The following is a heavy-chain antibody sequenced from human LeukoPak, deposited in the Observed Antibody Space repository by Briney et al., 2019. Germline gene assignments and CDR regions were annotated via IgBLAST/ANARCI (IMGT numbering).Heavy chain of an antibody. J-gene: IGHJ6*03. CDR2: IYYSGST. Sequence: SETLSLACTVSGGSISSYYWSWIRQPPGKGLEWIGYIYYSGSTNYNPSLKSRVTISVDTSKNQFSLKLSSVTAADTAVYYCARVGGGSYYEPYYYYYYMDVWGKGTTVTVSS. CDR3: ARVGGGSYYEPYYYYYYMDV. D-gene: IGHD1-26*01. V-gene: IGHV4-59*01. CDR1: GGSISSYY.